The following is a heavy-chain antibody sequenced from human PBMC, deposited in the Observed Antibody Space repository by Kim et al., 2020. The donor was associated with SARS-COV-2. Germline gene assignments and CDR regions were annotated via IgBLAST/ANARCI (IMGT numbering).Heavy chain of an antibody. D-gene: IGHD5-12*01. J-gene: IGHJ6*02. CDR3: AREYIVATFYYYGMDV. CDR2: IWYDGSNK. V-gene: IGHV3-33*01. CDR1: GFTFSSYG. Sequence: GGSLRLSCAASGFTFSSYGMHWVRQAPGKGLEWVAVIWYDGSNKYYADSVKGRFTISRDNSKNTLYLQMNSLSAEDTAVYYCAREYIVATFYYYGMDVWGQGTTDTVSS.